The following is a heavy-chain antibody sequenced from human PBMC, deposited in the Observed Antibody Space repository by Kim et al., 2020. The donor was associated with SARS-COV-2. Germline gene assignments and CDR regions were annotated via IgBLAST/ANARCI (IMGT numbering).Heavy chain of an antibody. J-gene: IGHJ4*02. D-gene: IGHD6-25*01. V-gene: IGHV3-73*01. Sequence: GGSLRLSCAASGFTFSGSPIHWVRQAAGKGLEWVGRVGHKAHNYATTYGASVKCRFTISRDDSKNTAYLQMNSLKTEDTAVYYCTSLITAWGQGTLVTVS. CDR3: TSLITA. CDR2: VGHKAHNYAT. CDR1: GFTFSGSP.